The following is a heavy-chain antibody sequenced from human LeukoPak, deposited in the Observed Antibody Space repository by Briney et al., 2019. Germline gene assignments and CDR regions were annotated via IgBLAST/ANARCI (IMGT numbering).Heavy chain of an antibody. CDR2: INHSGST. V-gene: IGHV4-34*01. D-gene: IGHD5-18*01. J-gene: IGHJ4*02. CDR1: GGSFSGYY. CDR3: ASNSYGRRYYFDY. Sequence: PSETLSLTCAVYGGSFSGYYWSWIRQPPGKGLEWIGEINHSGSTNYNPSLKSRVTISVDTSKNQFSLKLSSVTAADTAAYYCASNSYGRRYYFDYWGQGTLVTVSS.